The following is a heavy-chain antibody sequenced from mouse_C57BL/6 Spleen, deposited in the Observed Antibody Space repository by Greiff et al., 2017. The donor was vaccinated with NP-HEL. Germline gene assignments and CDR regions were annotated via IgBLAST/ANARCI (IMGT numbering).Heavy chain of an antibody. CDR1: GFNIKDDY. CDR2: IDPENGDT. Sequence: EVQLQQSGAELVRPGASVKLSCTASGFNIKDDYMHWVKQRPEQGLEWIGWIDPENGDTEYASKFQGKATITADTSSNTAYLQLSSLTSEDTAVYYCTTDYYGSSRDYYAMDYWGQGTSVTVSS. V-gene: IGHV14-4*01. D-gene: IGHD1-1*01. J-gene: IGHJ4*01. CDR3: TTDYYGSSRDYYAMDY.